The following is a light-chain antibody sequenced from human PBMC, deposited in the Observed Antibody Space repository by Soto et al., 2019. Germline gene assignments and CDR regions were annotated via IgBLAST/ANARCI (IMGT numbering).Light chain of an antibody. CDR2: VAS. J-gene: IGKJ2*01. V-gene: IGKV1-9*01. CDR1: QGISSY. CDR3: QQLNSYPYT. Sequence: DVQLTQSPSFLSASVGDRVTITCRASQGISSYLAWYQQKPGKAPKLLIYVASTLQSGVPSRFSGSGSGTEFTLTISSLQPEDFATYYCQQLNSYPYTFVQGTKLEIK.